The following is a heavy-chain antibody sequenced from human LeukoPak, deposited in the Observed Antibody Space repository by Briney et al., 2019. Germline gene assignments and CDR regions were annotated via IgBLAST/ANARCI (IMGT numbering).Heavy chain of an antibody. V-gene: IGHV3-23*01. CDR2: ISKSADSS. Sequence: QSGGSLRLSCAASGFIFSSYAMDWVRQAPGKGLESIASISKSADSSYYIDSVKGRFTISRDNAKNMLYLQLNSLRAEDTAIYRCARVLGSPPEGYWHGLDVWGKGTTVTVSS. D-gene: IGHD1-26*01. CDR3: ARVLGSPPEGYWHGLDV. J-gene: IGHJ6*04. CDR1: GFIFSSYA.